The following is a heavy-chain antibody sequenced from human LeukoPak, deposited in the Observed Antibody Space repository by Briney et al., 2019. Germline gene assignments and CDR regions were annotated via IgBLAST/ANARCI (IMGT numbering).Heavy chain of an antibody. CDR2: ISSTSAYI. D-gene: IGHD6-19*01. Sequence: GGSPRLSCAASGFALRSYTVTWVRQAPGKGLEWVSSISSTSAYIYYAESVKGRFSISRDNVDNVVHLQMSSLRNEDTAFHYCARVAVAGPTGWFDSWGQGTLVTVSS. CDR3: ARVAVAGPTGWFDS. V-gene: IGHV3-21*01. CDR1: GFALRSYT. J-gene: IGHJ5*01.